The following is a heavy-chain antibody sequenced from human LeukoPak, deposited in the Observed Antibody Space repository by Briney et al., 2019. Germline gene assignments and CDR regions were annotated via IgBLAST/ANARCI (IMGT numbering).Heavy chain of an antibody. Sequence: PGRSLRLSCAGSGFTFGGYGMHWFRQTPGKGLEWVAVTAYDGSRAFYADSVKGRFTISRDNSKNTMSVQMDDLRAEDTAVYYCTRYNNDHLDYWGQGTLVTVSS. V-gene: IGHV3-33*01. CDR1: GFTFGGYG. J-gene: IGHJ4*02. CDR3: TRYNNDHLDY. CDR2: TAYDGSRA. D-gene: IGHD1-14*01.